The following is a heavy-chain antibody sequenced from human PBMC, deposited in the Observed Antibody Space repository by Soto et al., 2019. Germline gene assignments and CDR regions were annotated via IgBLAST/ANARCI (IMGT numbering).Heavy chain of an antibody. CDR1: GGSISSSTYY. Sequence: SETLSLTCTVSGGSISSSTYYWGWIRQPPGKGLEWIGTISYSGATYYNPSLKSRVTISVDTSKNQFSLKLTSVTAADTAVYYCATDLYYYETTSFYFFLPLDYWGQGALVTVSS. D-gene: IGHD3-22*01. CDR3: ATDLYYYETTSFYFFLPLDY. V-gene: IGHV4-39*01. CDR2: ISYSGAT. J-gene: IGHJ4*02.